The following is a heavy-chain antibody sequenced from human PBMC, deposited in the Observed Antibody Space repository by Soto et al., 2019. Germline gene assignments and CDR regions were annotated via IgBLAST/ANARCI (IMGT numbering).Heavy chain of an antibody. J-gene: IGHJ5*02. D-gene: IGHD3-10*01. Sequence: XETLSLTCTVSGCSISSSSYYWGWIRQPPGKGLEWIGSIYYSGSTYYNPSLKSRVTISVDTSKNQFSLKLSSVTAADTAVYYCARWLGFGEYWFDPWGQGTLVTVSS. CDR1: GCSISSSSYY. V-gene: IGHV4-39*01. CDR3: ARWLGFGEYWFDP. CDR2: IYYSGST.